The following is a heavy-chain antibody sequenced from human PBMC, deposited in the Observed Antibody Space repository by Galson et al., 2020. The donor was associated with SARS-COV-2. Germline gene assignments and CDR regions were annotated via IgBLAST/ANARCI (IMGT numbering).Heavy chain of an antibody. CDR2: IYPGDSDT. V-gene: IGHV5-51*01. CDR1: GYSFTSYW. D-gene: IGHD6-13*01. CDR3: AASIGAAVGRDFDY. Sequence: GESLKISCKGSGYSFTSYWIGWVRQMTGKGLEWMGIIYPGDSDTRYRQSFQGHVTVSADKSISTAYLQWSSLKAADTAMDYCAASIGAAVGRDFDYWGQGTLVTVSS. J-gene: IGHJ4*02.